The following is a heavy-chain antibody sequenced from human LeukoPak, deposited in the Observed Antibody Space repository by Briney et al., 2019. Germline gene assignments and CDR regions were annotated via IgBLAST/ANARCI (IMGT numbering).Heavy chain of an antibody. CDR2: IYTSGST. CDR3: ARCGGGLLAARRRGWLDP. Sequence: SETLSLTCTVSGGSISSYYWSWIRQPAGKGLEWIGRIYTSGSTNYNPSLKSRVTMSVDTSKNQFSLKLSSVTAADTAVYYCARCGGGLLAARRRGWLDPWGQGTLFTVSS. V-gene: IGHV4-4*07. D-gene: IGHD6-6*01. J-gene: IGHJ5*02. CDR1: GGSISSYY.